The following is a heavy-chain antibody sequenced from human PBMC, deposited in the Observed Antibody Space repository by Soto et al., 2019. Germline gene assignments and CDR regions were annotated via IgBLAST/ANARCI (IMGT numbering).Heavy chain of an antibody. Sequence: ASVEVSCKASAYTGSWVRQAPVIEPESMGWISAYNGSTKYAQKIQGRVTMTTDTSTATVYMDLRSLRSDDPAVYYCARQKDRRIYYYYAMDVWCQGTTVAVSS. D-gene: IGHD2-15*01. CDR1: AYTG. CDR3: ARQKDRRIYYYYAMDV. V-gene: IGHV1-18*01. J-gene: IGHJ6*02. CDR2: ISAYNGST.